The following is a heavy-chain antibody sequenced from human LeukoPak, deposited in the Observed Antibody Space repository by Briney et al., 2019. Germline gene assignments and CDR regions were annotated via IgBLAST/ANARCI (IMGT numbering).Heavy chain of an antibody. V-gene: IGHV1-69-2*01. D-gene: IGHD6-13*01. CDR1: GYTFTDHF. CDR2: LDPEDGET. J-gene: IGHJ4*02. Sequence: ATVKISCKVSGYTFTDHFMHWIKQAPGKGLEWVGRLDPEDGETLYAEKFQGRVTITADTSTDTAYMELSSLIPDDTAMYHCVTCTRLDSCIASKFDHWGQGTLVSVSS. CDR3: VTCTRLDSCIASKFDH.